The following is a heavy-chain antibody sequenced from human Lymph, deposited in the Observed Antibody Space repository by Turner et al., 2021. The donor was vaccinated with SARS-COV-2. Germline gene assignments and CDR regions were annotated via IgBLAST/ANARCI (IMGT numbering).Heavy chain of an antibody. V-gene: IGHV3-30-3*01. CDR2: ISYDGSNK. D-gene: IGHD5-12*01. CDR3: ARDSGYEHYYFDY. Sequence: QVPLVESGGGVVQPGRSVRPSCVASGFTCSSYAMHWVRQAPGKGLEWVAVISYDGSNKYSADSVKGRFTISRDNSKNTLYLQMNSLRAEDTAVYYCARDSGYEHYYFDYWGQGTLVTVSS. CDR1: GFTCSSYA. J-gene: IGHJ4*02.